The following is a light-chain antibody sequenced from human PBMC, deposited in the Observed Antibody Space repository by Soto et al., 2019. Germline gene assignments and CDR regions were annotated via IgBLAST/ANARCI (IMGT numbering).Light chain of an antibody. V-gene: IGKV1-39*01. Sequence: DIQMSQSPSSLSASLGDRVTISCRASQSFSNNLNWYQQKAGKAPKLLIYGASSLQSGVPSRFSGSRSGTDFTLTISSLQPEDFATYFCQQSNSSPPTFGGGTKVDIK. CDR1: QSFSNN. CDR3: QQSNSSPPT. CDR2: GAS. J-gene: IGKJ4*01.